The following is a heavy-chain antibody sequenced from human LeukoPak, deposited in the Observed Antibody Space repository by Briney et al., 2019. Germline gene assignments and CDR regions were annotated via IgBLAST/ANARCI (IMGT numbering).Heavy chain of an antibody. CDR3: ARGRGQLWLNWFDP. CDR2: IYHSGST. J-gene: IGHJ5*02. CDR1: GGSISSSNW. Sequence: PSETLSLTCAVSGGSISSSNWWSWVRQPPGKGLEWIGEIYHSGSTNYNPSLKSRVTISVDTSKNQFSLKLSSVTAADTAVYYCARGRGQLWLNWFDPWGQGTLVTVSS. D-gene: IGHD5-18*01. V-gene: IGHV4-4*02.